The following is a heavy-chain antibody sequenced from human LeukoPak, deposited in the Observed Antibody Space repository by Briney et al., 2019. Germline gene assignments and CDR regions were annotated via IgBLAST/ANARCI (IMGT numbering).Heavy chain of an antibody. CDR2: ISGSGGST. D-gene: IGHD2-2*01. CDR3: AKDRYCSSTSCNDLLDY. J-gene: IGHJ4*02. Sequence: GGSLRLSCAASGFTFSSYAMSWVRQAPGKGLEWVSAISGSGGSTYYADSVKGRFTISRDNSKNTLYLQMNSLRAEDTAVYYCAKDRYCSSTSCNDLLDYWGQGTLVTVSS. CDR1: GFTFSSYA. V-gene: IGHV3-23*01.